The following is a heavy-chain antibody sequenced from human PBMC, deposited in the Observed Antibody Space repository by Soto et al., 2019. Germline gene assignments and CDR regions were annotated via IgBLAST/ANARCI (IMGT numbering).Heavy chain of an antibody. CDR1: GYSVTSYW. CDR3: ARHPIFARYIHFDY. J-gene: IGHJ4*02. CDR2: IDPSDSYT. D-gene: IGHD3-3*01. V-gene: IGHV5-10-1*01. Sequence: GESLKISCKGSGYSVTSYWISWVGQMPGKGLEWMGRIDPSDSYTNYSPSFQGHVTISADKSISTAYLQWSSLKASDTAMYYCARHPIFARYIHFDYWGQGTLVTVSS.